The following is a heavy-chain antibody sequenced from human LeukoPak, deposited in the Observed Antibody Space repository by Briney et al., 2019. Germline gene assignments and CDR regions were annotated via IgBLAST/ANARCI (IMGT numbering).Heavy chain of an antibody. CDR2: ARDTANSYST. D-gene: IGHD6-19*01. CDR3: ARGARGVAGDYRYGMDV. Sequence: TGGSLRLSCAASGFTFSDHYMDWVRQAPGKGLEWVGRARDTANSYSTEHAASVKGRFTVSRDESHSSLYLQMNSLKTEDTAVYFCARGARGVAGDYRYGMDVWGQGTTVTVSS. V-gene: IGHV3-72*01. J-gene: IGHJ6*02. CDR1: GFTFSDHY.